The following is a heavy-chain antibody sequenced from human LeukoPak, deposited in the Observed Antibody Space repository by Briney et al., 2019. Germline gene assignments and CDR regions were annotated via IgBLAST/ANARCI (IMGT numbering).Heavy chain of an antibody. CDR3: ATDMLGGSGSSDY. J-gene: IGHJ4*02. CDR1: GFIFIYYT. CDR2: ITSSNNYI. D-gene: IGHD3-10*01. Sequence: GGSLRLSCAASGFIFIYYTMNWVRQAPGKGLEWVSSITSSNNYIYYADSMKGRFTVSRDNAKNSLYLQMSSLRDEDTAVYYCATDMLGGSGSSDYWGQGTLVTVSS. V-gene: IGHV3-21*01.